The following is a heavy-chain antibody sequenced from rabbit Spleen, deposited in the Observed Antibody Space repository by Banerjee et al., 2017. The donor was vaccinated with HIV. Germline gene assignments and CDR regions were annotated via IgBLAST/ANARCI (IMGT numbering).Heavy chain of an antibody. CDR3: ARGFYTYDDYVNFYGCYFNL. CDR1: GFSFSTSYD. Sequence: QEQLVESGGGLVKPGTSLTLICTASGFSFSTSYDICWVRQAPGKGLEWIGCMYTGSSGTTYYASWAKGRFTISKTSSTTMTLQMTSLTAADTATYFCARGFYTYDDYVNFYGCYFNLWGQGTLVTVS. CDR2: MYTGSSGTT. J-gene: IGHJ4*01. V-gene: IGHV1S45*01. D-gene: IGHD2-1*01.